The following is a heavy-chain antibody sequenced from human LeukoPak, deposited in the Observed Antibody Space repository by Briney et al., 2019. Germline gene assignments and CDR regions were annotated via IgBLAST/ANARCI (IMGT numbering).Heavy chain of an antibody. V-gene: IGHV3-9*01. CDR3: AKGSLAGSPLFDY. CDR1: GFTFDDYA. D-gene: IGHD6-19*01. CDR2: ISWNSGSI. J-gene: IGHJ4*02. Sequence: GGSLRLACAASGFTFDDYAMHWVRQAPGKGLEWVSGISWNSGSIGYADSVKGRFTISRDNAKNSLYLQMNSLRAEDTALYYCAKGSLAGSPLFDYWGQGTLVPVSS.